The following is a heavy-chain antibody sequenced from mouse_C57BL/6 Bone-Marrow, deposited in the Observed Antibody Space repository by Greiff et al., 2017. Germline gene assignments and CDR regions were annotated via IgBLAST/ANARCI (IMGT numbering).Heavy chain of an antibody. CDR3: ARGGLDTTVVAPMDY. J-gene: IGHJ4*01. V-gene: IGHV1-69*01. Sequence: QVQLQQPGAELVMPGASVKLSCKASGYTFTSYWMHWVKQRPGQGLEWIGEIDPSDSYTNYNQKFKGKSTLTVDKSSSTAYMQLSSLTSEDSAVYYCARGGLDTTVVAPMDYWGQGTSVTVSS. CDR2: IDPSDSYT. CDR1: GYTFTSYW. D-gene: IGHD1-1*01.